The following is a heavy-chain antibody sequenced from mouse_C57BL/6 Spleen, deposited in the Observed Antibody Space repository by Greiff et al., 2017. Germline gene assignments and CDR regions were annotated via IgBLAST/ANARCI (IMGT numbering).Heavy chain of an antibody. D-gene: IGHD1-1*01. CDR2: IDPSDSYT. J-gene: IGHJ1*03. CDR1: GYTFTSYW. V-gene: IGHV1-59*01. Sequence: VQLQQPGAELVRPGTSVKLSCKASGYTFTSYWMHWVKQRPGQGLEWIGVIDPSDSYTNYNQKFKGKATLTVDTSSSTAYMQLSSLTSEDSAVYYCARGGTTVGYFDVWGTGTTVTVSS. CDR3: ARGGTTVGYFDV.